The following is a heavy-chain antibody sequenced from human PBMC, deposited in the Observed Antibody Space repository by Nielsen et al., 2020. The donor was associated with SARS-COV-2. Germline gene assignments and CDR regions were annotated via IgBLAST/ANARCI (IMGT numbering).Heavy chain of an antibody. V-gene: IGHV3-33*01. CDR2: MWYNGGDE. CDR3: ARDLTFGAYWFDP. Sequence: GESLKISCEASGFTLSSHGMHWVRQPPGKGLEWVAHMWYNGGDENYADSVRSRFTISRDLSKNTVYLQMSSLRVEDTAVYYCARDLTFGAYWFDPWSQGTLVTVSS. CDR1: GFTLSSHG. J-gene: IGHJ5*02. D-gene: IGHD3/OR15-3a*01.